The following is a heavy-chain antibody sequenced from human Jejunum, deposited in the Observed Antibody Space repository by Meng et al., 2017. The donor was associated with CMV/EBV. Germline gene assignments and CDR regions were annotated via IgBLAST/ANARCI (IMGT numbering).Heavy chain of an antibody. V-gene: IGHV4-59*01. CDR2: IFYSQST. Sequence: ISRGSISSYYWGWVRQPPRKGLEWIGYIFYSQSTNYNPSLKSRVTISVDTSKNQFSLNLRSVTAADTAVYYCAGSYNWNYVSFDYWGQGTLVTVSS. D-gene: IGHD1-7*01. J-gene: IGHJ4*02. CDR3: AGSYNWNYVSFDY. CDR1: RGSISSYY.